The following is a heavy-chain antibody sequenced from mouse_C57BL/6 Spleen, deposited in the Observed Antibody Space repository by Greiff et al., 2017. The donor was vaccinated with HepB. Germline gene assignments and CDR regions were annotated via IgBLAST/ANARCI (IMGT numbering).Heavy chain of an antibody. CDR1: GYTFTSYW. V-gene: IGHV1-69*01. CDR3: ARSGSNYDWYFDV. CDR2: IDPSDSYT. J-gene: IGHJ1*03. D-gene: IGHD2-5*01. Sequence: QVQLQQPGTELVKPGASVKLSCKASGYTFTSYWMHWVKQRPGQGLEWIGEIDPSDSYTNYNQKFKGKSTLTVDKSSSTAYMQLSSLTSEDSAVYYCARSGSNYDWYFDVWGTGTTVTVSS.